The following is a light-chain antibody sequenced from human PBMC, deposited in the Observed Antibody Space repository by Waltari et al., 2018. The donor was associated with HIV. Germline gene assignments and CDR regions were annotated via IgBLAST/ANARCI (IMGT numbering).Light chain of an antibody. Sequence: ENVLTQSPATLSLSPGERATLSCRASQRVSTFLAWYQHKPGQAPRLLIFDATYRATAIPARFSGSGSGTDLTLTISSLAPEDSAIYYCQQRTHWPLTFGGGTRVEIK. CDR3: QQRTHWPLT. V-gene: IGKV3-11*01. CDR2: DAT. CDR1: QRVSTF. J-gene: IGKJ4*01.